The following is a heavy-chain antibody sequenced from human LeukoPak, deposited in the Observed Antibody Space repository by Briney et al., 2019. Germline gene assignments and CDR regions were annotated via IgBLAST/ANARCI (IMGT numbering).Heavy chain of an antibody. V-gene: IGHV4-38-2*02. D-gene: IGHD3-10*02. J-gene: IGHJ4*02. CDR1: GGSISSGYY. CDR2: IYHSGST. Sequence: SETLSLTCTVSGGSISSGYYWGWIRQPPGKRLEWIGSIYHSGSTSYNPSLKSRVTISVDTSKNQFSLKLSSVTAADTAMYYCARVIITILGVDYWGQGTLVTVSS. CDR3: ARVIITILGVDY.